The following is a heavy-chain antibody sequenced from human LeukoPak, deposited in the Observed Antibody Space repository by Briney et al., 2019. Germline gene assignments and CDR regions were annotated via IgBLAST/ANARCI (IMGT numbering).Heavy chain of an antibody. D-gene: IGHD3-10*01. Sequence: GGSLRLSCAASGFTFSSYGMHWVRQAPGKGLEWAAVIWYDGSNKYYADSVKGRFTISRDNSKNTLYLQMNSLRAEDTAVYYCARIGAEHYYYGMDVWGQGTTVTVSS. CDR2: IWYDGSNK. CDR3: ARIGAEHYYYGMDV. CDR1: GFTFSSYG. V-gene: IGHV3-33*01. J-gene: IGHJ6*02.